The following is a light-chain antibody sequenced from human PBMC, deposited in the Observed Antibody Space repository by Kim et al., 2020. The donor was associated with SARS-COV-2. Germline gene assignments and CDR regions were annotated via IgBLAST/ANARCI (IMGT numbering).Light chain of an antibody. CDR2: GAS. Sequence: VSPGERSTLSCGARQSVSSNLAWYQQKPGQAPRLLIYGASTRATGIPARFSGSGSGTEFTLTISSLQSEDFAVYYCQQYNIWPPFTFGQGTKLEI. V-gene: IGKV3D-15*01. CDR1: QSVSSN. J-gene: IGKJ2*01. CDR3: QQYNIWPPFT.